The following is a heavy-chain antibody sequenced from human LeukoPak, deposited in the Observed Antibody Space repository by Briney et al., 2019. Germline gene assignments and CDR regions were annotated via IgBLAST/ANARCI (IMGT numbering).Heavy chain of an antibody. CDR3: ARASYGDLYFDY. CDR1: GYAIISSNW. Sequence: PSETLSLTCAVSGYAIISSNWWGWIRQPPWKGLAWIGYIYYSGSIYYNPSLKSRVTMSVDTSKNQFSLKLSSVTAVDTAVYYCARASYGDLYFDYWGQGTLVTVSS. CDR2: IYYSGSI. V-gene: IGHV4-28*05. D-gene: IGHD4-17*01. J-gene: IGHJ4*02.